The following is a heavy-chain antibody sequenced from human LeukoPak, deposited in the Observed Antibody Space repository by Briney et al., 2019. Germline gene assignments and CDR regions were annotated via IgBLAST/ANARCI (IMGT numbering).Heavy chain of an antibody. CDR1: GGSFSGYY. D-gene: IGHD5-18*01. Sequence: PSGTLSLTCAVYGGSFSGYYWSWIRQPPGKGLEWIGEINHSGSTNYNPSLKSRVTISVDTSKNQFSLKLSSVTAADTAVYYCARTRGYSYGYVDYGMDVWGKGTTVTVSS. V-gene: IGHV4-34*01. J-gene: IGHJ6*04. CDR2: INHSGST. CDR3: ARTRGYSYGYVDYGMDV.